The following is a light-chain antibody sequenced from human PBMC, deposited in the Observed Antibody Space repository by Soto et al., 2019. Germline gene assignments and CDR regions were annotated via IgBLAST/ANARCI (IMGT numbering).Light chain of an antibody. CDR1: SSDVGGYNF. CDR3: CSYAGSYTYV. J-gene: IGLJ1*01. CDR2: EVA. V-gene: IGLV2-14*03. Sequence: QSVLTQTASVSGSPGQSITMSCTGTSSDVGGYNFVSWYQQHPGKAPKLIVHEVANRLSGVSGRFSGSKSGNTASLTISGLQAEDEADYYCCSYAGSYTYVFGTGTKLTVL.